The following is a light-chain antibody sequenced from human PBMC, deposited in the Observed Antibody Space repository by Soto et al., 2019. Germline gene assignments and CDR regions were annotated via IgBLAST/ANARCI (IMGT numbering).Light chain of an antibody. CDR3: TSYTSSSTNYV. V-gene: IGLV2-14*01. CDR2: EVS. CDR1: SSDIGGYNY. J-gene: IGLJ1*01. Sequence: QYALTQPASVSGSPGQSITISCTGTSSDIGGYNYVSWYQQHPGKAPKLMIYEVSNRPSGVSNRFSGSKSGNTASLTISGLQAEDEADYYCTSYTSSSTNYVFGTGTKLT.